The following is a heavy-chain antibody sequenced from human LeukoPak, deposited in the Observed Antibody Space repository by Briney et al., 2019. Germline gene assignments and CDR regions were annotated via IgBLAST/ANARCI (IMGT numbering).Heavy chain of an antibody. J-gene: IGHJ5*02. V-gene: IGHV3-30*18. CDR1: GFTFSGFG. CDR3: AKDLSVHYDTRGFDP. D-gene: IGHD3-22*01. Sequence: GGSLRLSCEASGFTFSGFGMHWVRQAPGKGLEWGTFISYDGSDEYYTESVKGRFTISRDNSKNTVYLQMNSLRAEDTAVYYCAKDLSVHYDTRGFDPWGQGTLVTVSS. CDR2: ISYDGSDE.